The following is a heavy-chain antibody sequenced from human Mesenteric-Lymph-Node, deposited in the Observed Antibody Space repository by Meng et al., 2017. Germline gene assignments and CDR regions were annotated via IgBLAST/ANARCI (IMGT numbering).Heavy chain of an antibody. CDR3: ARVRDYSSSAFLARIIYYYYYYGMDV. J-gene: IGHJ6*02. V-gene: IGHV3-72*01. CDR1: GFIFSDQY. Sequence: GESLKISCVVSGFIFSDQYMDWVRQAPGKGLEWVGRTRNKANSYTTEYAASVKGRFTISRDDSQNSLYLQMNSLKTEDTAVYYCARVRDYSSSAFLARIIYYYYYYGMDVWGQGTTVTVSS. D-gene: IGHD6-13*01. CDR2: TRNKANSYTT.